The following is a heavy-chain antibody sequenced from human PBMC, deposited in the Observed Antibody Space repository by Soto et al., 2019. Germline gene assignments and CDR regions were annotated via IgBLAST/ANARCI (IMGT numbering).Heavy chain of an antibody. CDR1: GFTFSDYW. V-gene: IGHV3-74*01. CDR3: VRSMTTLTIDWLDP. J-gene: IGHJ5*02. Sequence: EVQLVESGGGLVQRGGSLRLSCAASGFTFSDYWMHWVRQAPGKGPVWLSRINGDGSNTNHAHFVKGRFTISRDNAKNTLYLQINSLRAEDTAVYYCVRSMTTLTIDWLDPWGRGTQVTVSP. D-gene: IGHD4-17*01. CDR2: INGDGSNT.